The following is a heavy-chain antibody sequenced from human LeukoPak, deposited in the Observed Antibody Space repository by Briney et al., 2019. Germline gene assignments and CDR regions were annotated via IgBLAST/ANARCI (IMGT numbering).Heavy chain of an antibody. CDR1: GFTFSSYA. J-gene: IGHJ4*02. D-gene: IGHD3-3*01. V-gene: IGHV3-23*01. CDR2: ISGSGGGT. Sequence: GGSLRLSCAASGFTFSSYAMSWVRQAPGRGLQWVSAISGSGGGTYYADSVKGRFTISRDNSKNTLYLQMNSLRAEDTAVYYCAKGFQGTYYDFWGGSYNFDFWGQGTLVTVSS. CDR3: AKGFQGTYYDFWGGSYNFDF.